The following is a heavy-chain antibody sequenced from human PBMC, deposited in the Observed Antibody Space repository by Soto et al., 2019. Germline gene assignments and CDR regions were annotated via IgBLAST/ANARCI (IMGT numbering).Heavy chain of an antibody. J-gene: IGHJ5*02. D-gene: IGHD6-13*01. V-gene: IGHV4-39*01. CDR1: GGSISSSSYY. Sequence: SETLSLTCTVSGGSISSSSYYWGWIRQPPGKGLEWIGSIYYSGSTYYNPSLKSRVTISVDTSKNQFSLKLSSVTAADTAVYYCARTPSILVRVCWFDPWGQGTLVTVSS. CDR2: IYYSGST. CDR3: ARTPSILVRVCWFDP.